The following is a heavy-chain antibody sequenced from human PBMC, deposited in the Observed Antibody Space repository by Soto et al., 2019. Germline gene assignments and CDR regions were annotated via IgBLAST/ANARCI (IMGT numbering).Heavy chain of an antibody. Sequence: PSETLSLTCTVSGGSVSSGSYYWSWIRQPPGKGLEWSGYIYYSGSTNYNPSLKSRVTIYVDTSKNQVSLKLSSVTAADTAVYYCARLVVVTAPYFDYWGQGTLVTVSS. CDR2: IYYSGST. J-gene: IGHJ4*02. CDR1: GGSVSSGSYY. V-gene: IGHV4-61*01. CDR3: ARLVVVTAPYFDY. D-gene: IGHD2-21*02.